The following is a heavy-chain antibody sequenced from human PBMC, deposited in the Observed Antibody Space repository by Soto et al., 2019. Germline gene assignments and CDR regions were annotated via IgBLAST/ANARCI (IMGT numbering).Heavy chain of an antibody. CDR1: GFTFSSYA. V-gene: IGHV3-23*01. Sequence: GGSLRLSCAASGFTFSSYAMSWVRQAPGKGLEWVSAISGSGGSTYYADSVKGRFTISRDNSKNTLYLQMNSLRAEDTAVYYCAKDHCSSTSCYNSIDYWGPGTLVTVSS. CDR2: ISGSGGST. J-gene: IGHJ4*02. D-gene: IGHD2-2*02. CDR3: AKDHCSSTSCYNSIDY.